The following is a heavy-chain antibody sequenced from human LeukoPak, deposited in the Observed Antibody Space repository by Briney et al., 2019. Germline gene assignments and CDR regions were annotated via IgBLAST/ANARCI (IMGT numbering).Heavy chain of an antibody. CDR3: AKEEHTSNLITLDY. J-gene: IGHJ4*02. V-gene: IGHV3-23*01. CDR2: ISGSGADT. D-gene: IGHD2-2*01. CDR1: GFTFSNFP. Sequence: GGSLRLSCAASGFTFSNFPMTWVRRAPGKGLQSFASISGSGADTYYTDSVKGRFTISRDNSKSTLYLQMNNLRVEGTAIYYRAKEEHTSNLITLDYWGQGTLVAVSS.